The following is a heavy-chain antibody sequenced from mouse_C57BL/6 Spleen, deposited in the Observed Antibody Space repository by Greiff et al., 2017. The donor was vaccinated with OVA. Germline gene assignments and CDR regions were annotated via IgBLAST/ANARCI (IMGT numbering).Heavy chain of an antibody. Sequence: VQLQESGAELVKPGASVKISCKASGYAFSSYWMNWVKQRPGKGLEWIGQIYPGDGDTNYNGKFKGKATLTADKSSSTAYMQLSSLTSEDSAVYFCARVVGNYWYFDVWGTGTTVTVSS. V-gene: IGHV1-80*01. CDR3: ARVVGNYWYFDV. J-gene: IGHJ1*03. CDR2: IYPGDGDT. CDR1: GYAFSSYW. D-gene: IGHD2-1*01.